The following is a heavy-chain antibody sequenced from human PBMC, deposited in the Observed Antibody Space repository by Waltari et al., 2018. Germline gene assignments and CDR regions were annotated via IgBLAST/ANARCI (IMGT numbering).Heavy chain of an antibody. CDR1: GGSISSYY. CDR3: ASFYSSGWLQR. CDR2: FYPSGGT. Sequence: QVQLQESGPGLVKPSETLSLTCTVSGGSISSYYWSWIRQPPGTGLEWIGYFYPSGGTNYNPSLKSRVTIAVDTSKNQFSLKLSSVTAADTAVYYCASFYSSGWLQRWGQGTLVTVSS. J-gene: IGHJ4*02. V-gene: IGHV4-4*09. D-gene: IGHD6-19*01.